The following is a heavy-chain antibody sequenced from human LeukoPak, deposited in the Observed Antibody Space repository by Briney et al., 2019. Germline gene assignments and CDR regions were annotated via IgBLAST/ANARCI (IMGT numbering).Heavy chain of an antibody. V-gene: IGHV4-59*12. J-gene: IGHJ5*02. Sequence: KPSETLSLTCTVSGGSMNYYYWSWIRQPPGKGLEWIGYIFYSGSTKYNPSLKSRVTISVDTSKNQFSLKLSSVTAADTAVYYCARGALLWFGAARNWFDPWGQGTLVTVSS. CDR1: GGSMNYYY. CDR3: ARGALLWFGAARNWFDP. CDR2: IFYSGST. D-gene: IGHD3-10*01.